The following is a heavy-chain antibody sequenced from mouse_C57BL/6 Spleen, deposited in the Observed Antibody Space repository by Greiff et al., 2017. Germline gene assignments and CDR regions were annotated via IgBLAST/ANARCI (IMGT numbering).Heavy chain of an antibody. CDR1: GYTFTSYW. J-gene: IGHJ4*01. CDR3: ARDYDEGYYYAMDY. V-gene: IGHV1-72*01. Sequence: QVQLQQPGAELVKPGASVKLSCKASGYTFTSYWMHWVKQRPGRGLEWIGRIDPNSGGTKYNEKFKSKATLTVDKPSSTAYMQRSSLTSEDSAVYYCARDYDEGYYYAMDYWGQGTSVTVSS. CDR2: IDPNSGGT. D-gene: IGHD2-4*01.